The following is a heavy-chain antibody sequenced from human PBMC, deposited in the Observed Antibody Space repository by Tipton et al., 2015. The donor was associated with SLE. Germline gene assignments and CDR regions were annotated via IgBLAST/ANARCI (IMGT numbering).Heavy chain of an antibody. D-gene: IGHD6-13*01. CDR3: ARGSIAAAAPDY. J-gene: IGHJ4*02. CDR2: FYTSGST. CDR1: GGSISSGSYY. Sequence: TLSLTCTVSGGSISSGSYYWSWIRQPAGKGLEWIGRFYTSGSTNYNPSLQSRGTISVDTSKNQFSLKLSSVTAADTAVYYCARGSIAAAAPDYWGQGTLVTVSS. V-gene: IGHV4-61*02.